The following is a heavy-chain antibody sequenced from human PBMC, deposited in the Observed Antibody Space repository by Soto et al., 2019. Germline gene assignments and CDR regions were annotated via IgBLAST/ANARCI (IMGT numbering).Heavy chain of an antibody. CDR1: GYTFSVYH. V-gene: IGHV1-2*02. D-gene: IGHD4-4*01. CDR2: IHPNSGGT. J-gene: IGHJ6*02. Sequence: QVQLVQSGAAVKQPGASVKVSCKASGYTFSVYHMHWVRQAPGQGLEWMGWIHPNSGGTNYAQRFEGRVTMTRDTSINTVYMELSRLTSDDAAVYYCAKELQRGMDVWGQGTTVTVSS. CDR3: AKELQRGMDV.